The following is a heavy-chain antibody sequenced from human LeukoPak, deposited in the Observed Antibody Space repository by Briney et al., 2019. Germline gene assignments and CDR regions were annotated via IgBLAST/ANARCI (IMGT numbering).Heavy chain of an antibody. J-gene: IGHJ6*03. CDR2: INSDGSST. V-gene: IGHV3-74*01. Sequence: GGSLRLSCAASGFTFSSYWMHWVRQAPGKGLVWVSRINSDGSSTSYADSVKGRFTISRDNAKNTLYLQMNSLRAEDTAVYYCARDRRFLVGYYYMDVWGKGTTVTVSS. CDR1: GFTFSSYW. CDR3: ARDRRFLVGYYYMDV.